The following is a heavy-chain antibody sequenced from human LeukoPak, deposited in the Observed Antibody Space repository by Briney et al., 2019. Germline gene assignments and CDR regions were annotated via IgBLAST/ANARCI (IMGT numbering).Heavy chain of an antibody. CDR2: IYYSGST. CDR3: ARLNRGLGEFYFDY. CDR1: GGSISSSSYY. J-gene: IGHJ4*02. V-gene: IGHV4-39*01. D-gene: IGHD3-10*01. Sequence: PSETLSLTCTVSGGSISSSSYYWGWIRQPPGKGLEWIGSIYYSGSTYYNPSLNSRVTISVDTSKNQFSLRLRSVTAADTAVYYCARLNRGLGEFYFDYWGQGTLVSVSS.